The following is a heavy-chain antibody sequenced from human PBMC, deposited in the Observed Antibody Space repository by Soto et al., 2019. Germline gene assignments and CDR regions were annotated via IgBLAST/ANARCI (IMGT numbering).Heavy chain of an antibody. J-gene: IGHJ6*03. CDR3: ARVSRSSTYYYYYMDV. D-gene: IGHD6-6*01. CDR1: GGSFSGYY. V-gene: IGHV4-34*01. CDR2: INHSGST. Sequence: QVQLQQWGAGLLKPSETLSLTCAVYGGSFSGYYWSWIRQPPGKGLEWIGEINHSGSTNYNPSLKSRVTISVDTSKNQFSLKLSSVTAADTAVYYCARVSRSSTYYYYYMDVWGKGTTVTVSS.